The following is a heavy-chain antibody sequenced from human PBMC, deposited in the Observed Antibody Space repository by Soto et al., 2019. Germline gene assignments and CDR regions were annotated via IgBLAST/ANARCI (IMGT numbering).Heavy chain of an antibody. CDR1: GFTFSSYG. J-gene: IGHJ6*02. V-gene: IGHV3-30*18. CDR2: ISYDGSNK. D-gene: IGHD6-13*01. CDR3: AKDPRDSSSWYYYYYYGMDV. Sequence: QVQLVESGGGVVQPGRSLRLSCAASGFTFSSYGMHWVSRAPGKGLEWVAVISYDGSNKYYADSVKGRFTISRDNSKNTLYLHMNSLRAEDTAVYYCAKDPRDSSSWYYYYYYGMDVWGQGTTVTVSS.